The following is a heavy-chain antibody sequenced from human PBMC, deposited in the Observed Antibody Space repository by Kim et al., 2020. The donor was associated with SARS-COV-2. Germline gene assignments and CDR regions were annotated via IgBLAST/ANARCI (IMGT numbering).Heavy chain of an antibody. D-gene: IGHD2-2*01. V-gene: IGHV4-34*01. CDR3: ASYCSSTSCPTPDGSGGRTPNGFDP. Sequence: SETLSLTCAVYGGSFSGYYWSWIRQPPGKGLEWIGEINHSGSTNYNPSLKSRVTISVDTSKNQFSLKLSSVTAADTAVYYCASYCSSTSCPTPDGSGGRTPNGFDPWGQGTLVTVSS. J-gene: IGHJ5*02. CDR1: GGSFSGYY. CDR2: INHSGST.